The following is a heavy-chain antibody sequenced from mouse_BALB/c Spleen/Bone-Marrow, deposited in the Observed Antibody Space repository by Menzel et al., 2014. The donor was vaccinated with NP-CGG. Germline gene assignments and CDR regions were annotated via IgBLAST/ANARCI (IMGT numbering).Heavy chain of an antibody. D-gene: IGHD4-1*01. CDR2: IWRGGST. CDR1: GFSLTSYG. Sequence: VHLVESGPGLVQPSQSLSITCTVSGFSLTSYGVHWVRQSPGKGLEWLEVIWRGGSTDYNAAFMSRLSITKDNSKSQVFFKMNSLQADDTAIYYCAKNGELGYYFDYWGQGTTLTVSS. J-gene: IGHJ2*01. V-gene: IGHV2-5*01. CDR3: AKNGELGYYFDY.